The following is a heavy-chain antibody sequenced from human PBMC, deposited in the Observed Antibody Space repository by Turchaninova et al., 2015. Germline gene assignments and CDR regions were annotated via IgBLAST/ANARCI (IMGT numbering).Heavy chain of an antibody. V-gene: IGHV1-18*01. CDR2: TSAYNGNT. CDR1: GYTFADYG. J-gene: IGHJ3*02. D-gene: IGHD2-21*01. Sequence: QVQLVQSGAVVKKPGASVKVSCKTSGYTFADYGINWVRQAPGQGLEWMGWTSAYNGNTDYAQNLQGRVTMTTDTSANTAYMELRSLRSDDTAVYYCARHNFDIWGQGTVVAVSS. CDR3: ARHNFDI.